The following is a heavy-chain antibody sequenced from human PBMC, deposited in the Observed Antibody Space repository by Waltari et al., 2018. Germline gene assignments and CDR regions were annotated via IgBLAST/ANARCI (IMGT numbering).Heavy chain of an antibody. Sequence: EVQLVESGGGLVQHGGSLRLSCAASGFTFSDHYMDWVRQAPGKGLEWVGRTRNKANSYTTEYAASVKGRFNVSRDESRDSLYLQMTSLKTEDTAVYYCARGYHSFDVWGQGTMVTVSS. J-gene: IGHJ3*01. CDR2: TRNKANSYTT. D-gene: IGHD1-20*01. CDR1: GFTFSDHY. V-gene: IGHV3-72*01. CDR3: ARGYHSFDV.